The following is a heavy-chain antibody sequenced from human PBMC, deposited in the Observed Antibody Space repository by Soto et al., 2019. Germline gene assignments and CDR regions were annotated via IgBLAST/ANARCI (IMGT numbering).Heavy chain of an antibody. V-gene: IGHV4-59*01. CDR1: GGSISNYY. Sequence: SETLSLTCTVSGGSISNYYWSWIRQPPGKGLEWIGYIYYSGGTNYNPSLKSRVTISVDTSKNQFSLKLSSVTAADTAVYYCARRYGGNFDYWGQGTLVTVSS. CDR2: IYYSGGT. J-gene: IGHJ4*02. D-gene: IGHD1-26*01. CDR3: ARRYGGNFDY.